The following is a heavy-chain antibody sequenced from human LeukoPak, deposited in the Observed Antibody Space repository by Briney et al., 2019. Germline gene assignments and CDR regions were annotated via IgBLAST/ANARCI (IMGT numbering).Heavy chain of an antibody. J-gene: IGHJ6*03. CDR1: GFTFSSYS. CDR3: ARVVVRGVIAYYYYMDV. D-gene: IGHD3-10*01. Sequence: GGSLRLSCAASGFTFSSYSMNWVRQAPGKGLEWVSSISSSSSYIYYADSVKGRFTISRDNAKNSLYLQMNSLRAEDTAVYYCARVVVRGVIAYYYYMDVWGKGTTVTVSS. CDR2: ISSSSSYI. V-gene: IGHV3-21*04.